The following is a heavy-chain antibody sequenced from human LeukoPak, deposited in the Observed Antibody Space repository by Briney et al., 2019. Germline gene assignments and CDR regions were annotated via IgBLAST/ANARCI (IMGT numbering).Heavy chain of an antibody. CDR3: ARDRARIAVAGTGAFDI. Sequence: SVKVSCKASGGTFSSYAISWVRQAPGQGLEWMGRIIPIFGTANYAQKFQGRVTITTDEFTSTAYMELSSLRSEDTAAYYCARDRARIAVAGTGAFDIWGQGTMVTVSS. CDR1: GGTFSSYA. CDR2: IIPIFGTA. D-gene: IGHD6-19*01. J-gene: IGHJ3*02. V-gene: IGHV1-69*05.